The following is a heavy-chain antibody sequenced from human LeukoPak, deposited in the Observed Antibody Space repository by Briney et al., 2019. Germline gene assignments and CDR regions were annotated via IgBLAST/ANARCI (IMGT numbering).Heavy chain of an antibody. J-gene: IGHJ5*02. CDR2: INPNSGGT. CDR1: GYTFTCYY. Sequence: ASVKVSCKASGYTFTCYYMHWVRQAPGQGREWMGWINPNSGGTNYAQKFQGRVTMTRDTSISTAYMELSRLRSDDTAVYYCARRGMPAAGRFDPWGQGTLVTVSS. V-gene: IGHV1-2*02. D-gene: IGHD6-13*01. CDR3: ARRGMPAAGRFDP.